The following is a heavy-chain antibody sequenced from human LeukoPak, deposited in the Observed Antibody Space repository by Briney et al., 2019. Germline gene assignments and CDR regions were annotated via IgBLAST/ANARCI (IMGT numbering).Heavy chain of an antibody. CDR2: IHYSGST. V-gene: IGHV4-59*01. J-gene: IGHJ4*02. CDR3: ARAGVGYCSSTSCYNFDY. D-gene: IGHD2-2*03. CDR1: GGSISSYY. Sequence: SETLSLTCTVSGGSISSYYWGWIRQPPGKGLEWIGYIHYSGSTNYNPSLKSRVTISVDTSKNQISLTLSSVTAADTAVYYCARAGVGYCSSTSCYNFDYWGQGTLVTVSS.